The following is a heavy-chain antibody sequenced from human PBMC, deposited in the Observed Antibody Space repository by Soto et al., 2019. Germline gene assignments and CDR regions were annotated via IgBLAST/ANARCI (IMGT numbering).Heavy chain of an antibody. V-gene: IGHV4-34*01. CDR2: INHSGST. D-gene: IGHD3-3*01. CDR3: ARGGTIRFLEWLPNQGWFDP. J-gene: IGHJ5*02. Sequence: PSETLSLTCAAYGGSFSGYYWSWIRQPPGKGLEWIGEINHSGSTNYNPSLKSRVTISVDTSKNQFSLKLSSVTAADTAVYYCARGGTIRFLEWLPNQGWFDPWGQGTLVTVSS. CDR1: GGSFSGYY.